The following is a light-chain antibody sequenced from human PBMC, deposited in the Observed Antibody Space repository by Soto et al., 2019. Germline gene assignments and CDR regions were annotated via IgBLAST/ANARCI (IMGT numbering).Light chain of an antibody. V-gene: IGKV1-27*01. J-gene: IGKJ4*01. CDR3: QNYNSALT. CDR2: AAS. Sequence: DIQMTQSPSSLSASVGDRVTITCRASQGISNYLAWYQQKPGKVPKLLIYAASTLQSGVPSRFSGSGSGTDFTLTISRLQPEDVATYYCQNYNSALTFGGGTKVEIK. CDR1: QGISNY.